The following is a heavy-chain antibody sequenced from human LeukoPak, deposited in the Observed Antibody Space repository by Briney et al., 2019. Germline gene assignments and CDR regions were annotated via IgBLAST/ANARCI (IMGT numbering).Heavy chain of an antibody. V-gene: IGHV3-21*01. J-gene: IGHJ4*02. Sequence: PGGSLRLSCAASGFTFSSYGMHWVRQAPGKGLEWVSCISSSSGYIYYADSVKGRLTISRDDAKSSLYLQMNSLRAEDTAVYYCARDRSGSPNDCWGQGTLVTVSS. CDR1: GFTFSSYG. CDR2: ISSSSGYI. D-gene: IGHD1-26*01. CDR3: ARDRSGSPNDC.